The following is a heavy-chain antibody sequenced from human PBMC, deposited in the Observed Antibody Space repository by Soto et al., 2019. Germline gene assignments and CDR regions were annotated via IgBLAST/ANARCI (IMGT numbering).Heavy chain of an antibody. V-gene: IGHV3-30-3*01. Sequence: GGSLRLSCAASGFTFSSYAMHWVRQAPGKGLEWVAVISYDGSNKYYADSVKGRFTISRDSSKNTLYLQMNSLRAEDTAVYYCARDRMGYSSGYFDYWGQGTLVTVSS. CDR3: ARDRMGYSSGYFDY. CDR1: GFTFSSYA. J-gene: IGHJ4*02. D-gene: IGHD6-19*01. CDR2: ISYDGSNK.